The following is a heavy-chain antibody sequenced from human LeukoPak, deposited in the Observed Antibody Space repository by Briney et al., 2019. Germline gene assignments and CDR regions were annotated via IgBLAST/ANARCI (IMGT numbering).Heavy chain of an antibody. CDR3: APDIVVGGADY. V-gene: IGHV3-73*01. D-gene: IGHD2-15*01. CDR2: ISRKADIYAT. J-gene: IGHJ4*02. CDR1: RFTYSECP. Sequence: GVSLSLPCAASRFTYSECPLLGLPQSTEGGLGWVGRISRKADIYATAYAASVKGRFTISRDDSKNTAYLQMNSLKTEDTAVYCCAPDIVVGGADYRGQGTLVTVSS.